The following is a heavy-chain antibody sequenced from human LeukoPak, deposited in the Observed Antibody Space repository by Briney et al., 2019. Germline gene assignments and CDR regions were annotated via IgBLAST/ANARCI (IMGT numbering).Heavy chain of an antibody. V-gene: IGHV4-4*07. CDR2: IYTSGST. CDR3: ARDVDSPGYFDL. Sequence: PSETLSLTCTVSGGSISSYYWTWIRQPAGKGLVWIGRIYTSGSTNYNPSLKSRVTMSLDTSKNQFSLKLTSVTAADTAVYYCARDVDSPGYFDLWGRGTLVTVSS. D-gene: IGHD3-9*01. CDR1: GGSISSYY. J-gene: IGHJ2*01.